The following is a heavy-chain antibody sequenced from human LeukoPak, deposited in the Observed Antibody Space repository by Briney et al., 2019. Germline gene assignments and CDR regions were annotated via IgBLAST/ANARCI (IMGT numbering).Heavy chain of an antibody. D-gene: IGHD1-7*01. Sequence: ASVKVSCKASGYTFTSYGLSWVRQAPGQGLQWMGWISAYNGNTNYAQKLQGRVTMTTDTSTSTAYMELRSLRSDDTAVYYCARKLELRGGKYYFDYWGQGTLVTVSS. CDR2: ISAYNGNT. J-gene: IGHJ4*02. V-gene: IGHV1-18*01. CDR1: GYTFTSYG. CDR3: ARKLELRGGKYYFDY.